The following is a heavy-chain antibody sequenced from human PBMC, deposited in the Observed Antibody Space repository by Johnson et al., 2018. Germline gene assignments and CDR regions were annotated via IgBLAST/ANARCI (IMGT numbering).Heavy chain of an antibody. D-gene: IGHD1/OR15-1a*01. CDR3: AKGTGHHYYYMDA. CDR1: GFTFSSYD. CDR2: ISYDGRKK. J-gene: IGHJ6*03. Sequence: QVQLVQSGGGVVQXGRSLRLSCVVFGFTFSSYDIHWVRQAPGKGLEWVAVISYDGRKKDYVDSVKGRFTISRDNSKNTLYLQMDGLRAEDTAVYFCAKGTGHHYYYMDAWGKGTTVTVSS. V-gene: IGHV3-30*18.